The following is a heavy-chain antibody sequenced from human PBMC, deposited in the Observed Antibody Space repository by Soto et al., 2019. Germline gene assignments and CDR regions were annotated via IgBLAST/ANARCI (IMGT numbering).Heavy chain of an antibody. CDR1: GFTFSSYA. CDR3: AKDTGFRRIAARPWQFFDY. J-gene: IGHJ4*02. CDR2: ISGSGGST. D-gene: IGHD6-6*01. Sequence: GGSLRLSCAASGFTFSSYAMSWVRQAPGKGLEWVSAISGSGGSTYYADSVKGRFTISRDNSKNTLYLQMNSLRAEDTAVYYCAKDTGFRRIAARPWQFFDYWGQGTLVTVSS. V-gene: IGHV3-23*01.